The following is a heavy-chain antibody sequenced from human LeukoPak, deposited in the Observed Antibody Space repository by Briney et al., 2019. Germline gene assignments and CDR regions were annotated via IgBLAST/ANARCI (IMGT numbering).Heavy chain of an antibody. CDR2: INHSGST. D-gene: IGHD5-18*01. V-gene: IGHV4-34*01. CDR3: ARGLNSGYSHGYLYWFDP. CDR1: GGSFSGYY. J-gene: IGHJ5*02. Sequence: PSETLSLTCAVYGGSFSGYYWSWIRQPPGKGLEWIGEINHSGSTNYNPSLKSRVTISVDTSKNQFSLKLSSVTAADTAVYYCARGLNSGYSHGYLYWFDPWGQGTLVTVSS.